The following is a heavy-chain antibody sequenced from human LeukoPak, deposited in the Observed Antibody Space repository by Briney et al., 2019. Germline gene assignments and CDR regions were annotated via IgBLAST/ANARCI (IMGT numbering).Heavy chain of an antibody. CDR2: INPNTGGT. V-gene: IGHV1-2*02. CDR3: ARGDGDYVGNDY. CDR1: GFTFSNYG. D-gene: IGHD4-17*01. Sequence: GRSLRLSCAASGFTFSNYGMHWVRQAPGQGFEWMGWINPNTGGTHYAQNFQGRVTMTRDTSISTAYMAFSRLKSDDTAVYFCARGDGDYVGNDYWGHGTLVTVSS. J-gene: IGHJ4*01.